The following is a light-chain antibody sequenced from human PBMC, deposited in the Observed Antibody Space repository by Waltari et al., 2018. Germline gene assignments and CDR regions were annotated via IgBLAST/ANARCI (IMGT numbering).Light chain of an antibody. J-gene: IGLJ1*01. Sequence: QSVLTQPPSVSGAPGQRVTISCTGRSSNIGAGYAVHRYQQLPGTAPKLLIYGNSNRPSGVPDRFSGSKSGTSASLAITGLQAEDEADYYCQSYDSSLSGYVFGTGTKVTVL. CDR3: QSYDSSLSGYV. V-gene: IGLV1-40*01. CDR1: SSNIGAGYA. CDR2: GNS.